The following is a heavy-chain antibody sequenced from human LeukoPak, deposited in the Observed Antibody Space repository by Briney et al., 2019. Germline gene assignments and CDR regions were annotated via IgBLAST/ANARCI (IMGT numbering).Heavy chain of an antibody. Sequence: GGTLRLSCAASGFTFSSYGMSWVRQAPGKGLEWVSAISGSGGSTYCADSVKGRFTISRDNSKNTLYLQMNSLRAEDTAVYYCAKDLYIVVVTAQVPFDYWGQGTLVTVSS. J-gene: IGHJ4*02. CDR3: AKDLYIVVVTAQVPFDY. CDR1: GFTFSSYG. D-gene: IGHD2-21*02. CDR2: ISGSGGST. V-gene: IGHV3-23*01.